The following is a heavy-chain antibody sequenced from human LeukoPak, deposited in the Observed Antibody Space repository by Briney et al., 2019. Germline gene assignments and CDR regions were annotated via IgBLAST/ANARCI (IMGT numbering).Heavy chain of an antibody. J-gene: IGHJ4*02. Sequence: AASVKVSCKASGYTFTSYGISWVRQAPGQGLEWMGWISTYNDNTNYAQKFQGRVTMTTDTSTSTAYMELRSLRSDDTAVYYCAREVVGSGSYYKDYWGQGTLVTVSS. D-gene: IGHD3-10*01. CDR3: AREVVGSGSYYKDY. CDR1: GYTFTSYG. CDR2: ISTYNDNT. V-gene: IGHV1-18*01.